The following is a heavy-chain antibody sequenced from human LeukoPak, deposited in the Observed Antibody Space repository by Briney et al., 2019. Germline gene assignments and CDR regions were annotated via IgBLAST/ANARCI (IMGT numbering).Heavy chain of an antibody. D-gene: IGHD5-12*01. CDR1: GGTFSSYA. CDR3: ARGQRGYSGYDLNY. CDR2: IIPIFGTA. J-gene: IGHJ4*02. Sequence: SVKVSCKASGGTFSSYAISWVRQAPGQGLEWMGGIIPIFGTANYAQKFQGRVTITADESTSTAYMELSSLRSGDTAVYYCARGQRGYSGYDLNYWGQGTLVTVSS. V-gene: IGHV1-69*13.